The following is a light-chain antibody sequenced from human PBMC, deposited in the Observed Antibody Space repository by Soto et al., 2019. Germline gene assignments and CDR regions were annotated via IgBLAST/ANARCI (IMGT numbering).Light chain of an antibody. Sequence: EIVMTQSPATLSVSLGERVTLSCRASQSVSSYLAWYQQKPGQAPRLLISDSSTRATPIPDRFSGSGSGTACALNKSSLQATDLAVYYGLQYRTWPPLYTFGQGTKLEIK. CDR3: LQYRTWPPLYT. J-gene: IGKJ2*01. V-gene: IGKV3-15*01. CDR1: QSVSSY. CDR2: DSS.